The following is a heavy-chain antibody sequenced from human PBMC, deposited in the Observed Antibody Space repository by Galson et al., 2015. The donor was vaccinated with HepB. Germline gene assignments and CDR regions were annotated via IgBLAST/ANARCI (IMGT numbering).Heavy chain of an antibody. V-gene: IGHV2-70*11. CDR2: IDWDDDK. D-gene: IGHD6-13*01. CDR1: GFSLSTSGMC. J-gene: IGHJ6*02. CDR3: ARIPPPIAAAGDYYYYGMDV. Sequence: PALVKPTQTLTLTCTFSGFSLSTSGMCVSWISQPPGKALEWLARIDWDDDKYYSTSLKTRLTISKDTSKNQVVLTMTNVDPVDTATYYCARIPPPIAAAGDYYYYGMDVWGQGTTVTVSS.